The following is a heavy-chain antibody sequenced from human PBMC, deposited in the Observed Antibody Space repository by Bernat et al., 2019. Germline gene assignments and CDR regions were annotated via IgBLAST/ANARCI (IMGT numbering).Heavy chain of an antibody. CDR3: ARGDYYGSSGYYYYAFDI. J-gene: IGHJ3*02. CDR2: INSDGSST. V-gene: IGHV3-74*02. D-gene: IGHD3-22*01. CDR1: GFTFSSYW. Sequence: VQLVESGGGVVQPGRSLRLSCAASGFTFSSYWMHWVRQAPGKGLVWVSRINSDGSSTIYADFVKGRFTISRDNAKNTLYLQMNSLRAEDTAVYYCARGDYYGSSGYYYYAFDIWGQGTMVTVSS.